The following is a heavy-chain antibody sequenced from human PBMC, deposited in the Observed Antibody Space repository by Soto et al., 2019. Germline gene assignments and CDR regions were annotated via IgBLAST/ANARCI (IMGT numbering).Heavy chain of an antibody. CDR1: GFTFSSYG. J-gene: IGHJ4*02. D-gene: IGHD6-13*01. V-gene: IGHV3-30*18. CDR3: AKSGIAAAGTFAY. Sequence: QVQLVESGGGVVQPGRSLRLSCAASGFTFSSYGMHWVRQAPGKGLEWVAVISYDGSNKYYADSVKGRFTISRDNSKNTLYLQMNSLRAEDTAVYYCAKSGIAAAGTFAYWGQGTLVTVSS. CDR2: ISYDGSNK.